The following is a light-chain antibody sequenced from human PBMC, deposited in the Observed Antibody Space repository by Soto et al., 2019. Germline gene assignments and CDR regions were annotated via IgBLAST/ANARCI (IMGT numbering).Light chain of an antibody. CDR1: QSVSSSY. Sequence: EIVLTQSPGTLSFSPGERATLSCRASQSVSSSYLAWYQQKPGQAPRLLIYGASSRATGIPDRFSGSGSGTDFTLTISRLEPEDVAVYYCQQYGSSPPNTFVQGTQLEIK. J-gene: IGKJ2*01. V-gene: IGKV3-20*01. CDR2: GAS. CDR3: QQYGSSPPNT.